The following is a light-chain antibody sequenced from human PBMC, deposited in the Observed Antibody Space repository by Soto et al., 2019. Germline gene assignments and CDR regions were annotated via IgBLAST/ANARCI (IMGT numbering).Light chain of an antibody. V-gene: IGLV1-47*01. CDR1: SSNIATNF. CDR3: ASWDDSLSGYV. Sequence: QSVLTQPPSASGTPGQRVTISCSGSSSNIATNFLSWYQQLPGTAPKLLIYRNNQRPSGVPDRFSGSKSGTSASLAISGLRAEDEADYYCASWDDSLSGYVFGTGTQLTVL. J-gene: IGLJ1*01. CDR2: RNN.